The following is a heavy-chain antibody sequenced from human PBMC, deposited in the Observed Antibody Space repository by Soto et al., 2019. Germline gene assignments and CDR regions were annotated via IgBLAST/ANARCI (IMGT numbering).Heavy chain of an antibody. Sequence: EVQLLESGGGLVQPGGSLRLSCAASGFTFSNYAMSWVRQAPGKGLEWVSAISGSGGSTHYADSVKGRFTISRDNSKNTLYLQMNGLRAEDTAVYYCAKFGSGYDCDYWGQGTLVTVSS. J-gene: IGHJ4*02. D-gene: IGHD5-12*01. CDR3: AKFGSGYDCDY. V-gene: IGHV3-23*01. CDR1: GFTFSNYA. CDR2: ISGSGGST.